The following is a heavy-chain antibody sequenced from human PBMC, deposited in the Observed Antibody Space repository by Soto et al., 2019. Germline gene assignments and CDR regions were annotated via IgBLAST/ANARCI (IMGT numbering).Heavy chain of an antibody. D-gene: IGHD2-2*01. Sequence: SDTLSLTCAVYGASFTGYYSVWLRRPPGKGLKGIGEINHSGSTNYNPSLKSRVTISVDTSKNQFSLKLSSVTAADTALYSCARVTVLVPAARAPSSPNWFDPWGQGTLVPVS. CDR1: GASFTGYY. CDR3: ARVTVLVPAARAPSSPNWFDP. CDR2: INHSGST. J-gene: IGHJ5*02. V-gene: IGHV4-34*01.